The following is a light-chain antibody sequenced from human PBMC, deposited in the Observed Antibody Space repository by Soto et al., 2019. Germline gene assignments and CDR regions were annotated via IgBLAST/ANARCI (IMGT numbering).Light chain of an antibody. CDR1: QSVSSSY. CDR3: QQFDTSPPST. V-gene: IGKV3-20*01. CDR2: GAS. Sequence: EIVLTQSPGTLSLSPGERATLSCRASQSVSSSYLAWYQQKPGQAPRLPIYGASSRATGIPDRFSGSGSGTDFTLTISRLEPGDFAVYYYQQFDTSPPSTFGQGTRLEIK. J-gene: IGKJ5*01.